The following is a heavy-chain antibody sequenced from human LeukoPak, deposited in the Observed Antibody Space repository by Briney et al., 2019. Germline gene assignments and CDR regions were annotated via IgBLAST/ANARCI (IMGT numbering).Heavy chain of an antibody. Sequence: PSETLSLTCTVSGGSISSYYWSWIRQPAGKGLEWIGRIYTSGSTNYNPSLKSRVTMSVDTSKNQFSLKLSSVTAADTAVYYCARDLSSSPYYCGMDVWGQGTTVTVSS. D-gene: IGHD6-13*01. CDR2: IYTSGST. V-gene: IGHV4-4*07. J-gene: IGHJ6*02. CDR1: GGSISSYY. CDR3: ARDLSSSPYYCGMDV.